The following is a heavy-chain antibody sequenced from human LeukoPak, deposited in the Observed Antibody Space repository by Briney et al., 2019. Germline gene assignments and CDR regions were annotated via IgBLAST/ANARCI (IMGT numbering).Heavy chain of an antibody. CDR1: GFTFSSYG. CDR3: AKAGYSGSYDGY. J-gene: IGHJ4*02. CDR2: ISYDGSNK. D-gene: IGHD1-26*01. V-gene: IGHV3-30*18. Sequence: GRSLRLSCAASGFTFSSYGMHWVRQAPGKGLEWVVVISYDGSNKYYADSVKGRFTISRDNSKNTLYLQMNSLRAEDTAVYYCAKAGYSGSYDGYWGQGTLVTVSS.